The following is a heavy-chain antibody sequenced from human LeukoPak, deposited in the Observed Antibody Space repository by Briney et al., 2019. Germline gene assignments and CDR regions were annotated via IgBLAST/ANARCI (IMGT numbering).Heavy chain of an antibody. CDR3: AKDLPFDY. V-gene: IGHV3-7*03. Sequence: PGGSLRLSCVASGFTFSSHWMNWVRQTPGKGLEWVAHINQDGSEKYYVDSVKGRFTISRDNSKNTLYLQMNSLRAEDTAVYYCAKDLPFDYWGQGTLVTVSS. J-gene: IGHJ4*02. CDR2: INQDGSEK. CDR1: GFTFSSHW.